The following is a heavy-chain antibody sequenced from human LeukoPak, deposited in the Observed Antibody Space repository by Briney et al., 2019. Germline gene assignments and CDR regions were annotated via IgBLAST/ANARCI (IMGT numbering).Heavy chain of an antibody. J-gene: IGHJ4*02. CDR1: GGSISSGNYY. V-gene: IGHV4-61*02. D-gene: IGHD1-26*01. Sequence: SETLSLTCTVSGGSISSGNYYWTWIRQPAGKALEWIGRIYTSGSTNYNYSLKSRVTISADTSRNQFSLNLSSVTAADTAVYYCARDRPGTYFDYWGQGTLVTVSS. CDR2: IYTSGST. CDR3: ARDRPGTYFDY.